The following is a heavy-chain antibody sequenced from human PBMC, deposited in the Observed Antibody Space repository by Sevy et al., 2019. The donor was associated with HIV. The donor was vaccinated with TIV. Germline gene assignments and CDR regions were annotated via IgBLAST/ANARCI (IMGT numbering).Heavy chain of an antibody. Sequence: GGSLRLSCAASGFTFSSYPMSWVRQAPGKGLGWVSAISGSGGSPYYADSVKGRFTISRDNSKNTLYLQMNSLRAEDTAVYYCAKPGPYCSGGSCYSLADYWGQGTLVTVSS. D-gene: IGHD2-15*01. J-gene: IGHJ4*02. CDR2: ISGSGGSP. V-gene: IGHV3-23*01. CDR3: AKPGPYCSGGSCYSLADY. CDR1: GFTFSSYP.